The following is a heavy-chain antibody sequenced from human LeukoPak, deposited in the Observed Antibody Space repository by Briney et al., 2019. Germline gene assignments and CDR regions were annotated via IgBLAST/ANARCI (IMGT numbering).Heavy chain of an antibody. CDR2: IYASGST. D-gene: IGHD3-9*01. J-gene: IGHJ4*02. V-gene: IGHV4-4*07. Sequence: PSETLSLTCTVSGDSIHSYWSWIRQPAGKGLEWIGRIYASGSTNYNPSLKSRVTISVGTSKNQFSLQLRSVTAADTAFYYCAGPGGFSDWLPYGYWGQGTLVTVSS. CDR1: GDSIHSY. CDR3: AGPGGFSDWLPYGY.